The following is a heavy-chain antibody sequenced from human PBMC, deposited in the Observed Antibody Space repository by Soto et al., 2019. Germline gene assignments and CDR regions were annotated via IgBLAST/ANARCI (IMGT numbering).Heavy chain of an antibody. Sequence: SETLSLTCTASGDSISSSSYYWGWIRQPPGKGLEWIGTVYFSGSTYYNPSLKSRVTISVDTSKNQFSLKLSSVTAADTAVYYCARHRHGSGSYYFILGNYMDVWGKGTTVTVSS. CDR2: VYFSGST. J-gene: IGHJ6*03. CDR1: GDSISSSSYY. V-gene: IGHV4-39*01. CDR3: ARHRHGSGSYYFILGNYMDV. D-gene: IGHD3-10*01.